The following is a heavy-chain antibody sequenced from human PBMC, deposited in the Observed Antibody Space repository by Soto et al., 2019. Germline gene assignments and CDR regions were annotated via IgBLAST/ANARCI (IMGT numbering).Heavy chain of an antibody. CDR1: GYTSTGYY. D-gene: IGHD3-22*01. V-gene: IGHV1-2*02. J-gene: IGHJ6*02. Sequence: ASVKVSCKASGYTSTGYYMHWVRQAPGQGLEWMGWINPNSGGTNYAQKFQGRVTMTRDTSISTAYMELSRLRSDDTAVYYCAREWGYYDSSGYYTPPYYGMDVWGQGTTVTVSS. CDR3: AREWGYYDSSGYYTPPYYGMDV. CDR2: INPNSGGT.